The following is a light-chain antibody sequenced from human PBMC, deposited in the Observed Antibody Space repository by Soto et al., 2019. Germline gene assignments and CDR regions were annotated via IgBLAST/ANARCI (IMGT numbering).Light chain of an antibody. J-gene: IGLJ2*01. V-gene: IGLV2-23*02. CDR2: GVS. Sequence: QPMLTQFASVSGSPGQSITISCTGTSSDVGGYNLVSWYQQHPDKAPKLIIFGVSKRPSGVSNRFSGSKSGNTASLTISGLQAEDEADYYCCSYAGGNTWVVFGGGTKLTVL. CDR1: SSDVGGYNL. CDR3: CSYAGGNTWVV.